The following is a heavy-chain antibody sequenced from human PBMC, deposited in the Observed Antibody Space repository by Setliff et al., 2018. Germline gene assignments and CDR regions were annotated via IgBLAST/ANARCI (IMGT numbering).Heavy chain of an antibody. Sequence: GGSLRLSCGASGFTFTSYSMTWVRQAPGKGLEWVSSISSSSSYIYYADSVKGRFTISRDNAKNSAYLQMNSLRAEDTAIYYCARANNTGYYYFDYWGQGTLVTVSS. D-gene: IGHD3-9*01. CDR3: ARANNTGYYYFDY. V-gene: IGHV3-21*01. CDR1: GFTFTSYS. CDR2: ISSSSSYI. J-gene: IGHJ4*02.